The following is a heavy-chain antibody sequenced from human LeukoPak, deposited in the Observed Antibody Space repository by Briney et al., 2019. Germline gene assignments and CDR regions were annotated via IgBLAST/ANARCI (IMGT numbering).Heavy chain of an antibody. V-gene: IGHV3-23*01. D-gene: IGHD6-19*01. CDR2: IVGSGGST. CDR3: AKGPAVAGNYFDY. CDR1: GFTFSSYA. Sequence: GGSLRLSCAASGFTFSSYAMTWVRQAPGKGLEWVSSIVGSGGSTFYADSVEGRFAISRDNSKNTLYLRMNSLGAEETAVYYCAKGPAVAGNYFDYWGQGTLVTVSS. J-gene: IGHJ4*02.